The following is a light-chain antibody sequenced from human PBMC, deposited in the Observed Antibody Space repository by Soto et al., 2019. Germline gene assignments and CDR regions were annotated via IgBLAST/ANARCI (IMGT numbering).Light chain of an antibody. J-gene: IGKJ4*01. Sequence: EIVLTQSPATLSLSPGERATLSCRASQSVSSYLAWYQQKPGQAPRLLIYDASNRATGIPARFSGSGSGTDFTLTISSLEPEDFAVYSCQQRSNWPPDSTFGGGTKVEIK. CDR3: QQRSNWPPDST. V-gene: IGKV3-11*01. CDR2: DAS. CDR1: QSVSSY.